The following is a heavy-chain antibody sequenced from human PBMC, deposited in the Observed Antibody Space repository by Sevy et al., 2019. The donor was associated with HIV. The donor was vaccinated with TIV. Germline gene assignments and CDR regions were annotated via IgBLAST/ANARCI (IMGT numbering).Heavy chain of an antibody. CDR2: INPSGGSA. Sequence: ASVKVSCKASGYTFTSYYMHWVRQAPGQGLEWMVIINPSGGSASYAQNFQGRVTMTRDTSTSTVYMELSSLRSEDTAVYYCARDHSWNKGTYFDYWGQGTLVTVSS. V-gene: IGHV1-46*03. D-gene: IGHD1-1*01. J-gene: IGHJ4*02. CDR3: ARDHSWNKGTYFDY. CDR1: GYTFTSYY.